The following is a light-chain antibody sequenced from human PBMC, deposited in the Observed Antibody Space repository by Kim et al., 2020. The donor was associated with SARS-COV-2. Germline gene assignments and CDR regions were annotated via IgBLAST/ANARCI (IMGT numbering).Light chain of an antibody. CDR2: YDS. CDR3: QVWDSSSDHPV. J-gene: IGLJ3*02. V-gene: IGLV3-21*04. Sequence: APGKTARITCGGTNIGSKSVHWYQQKPGQAPVLVIYYDSDRPSGIPERFSCSNSGNTATLTISRVEAGDEADYYCQVWDSSSDHPVFGGGTQLTVL. CDR1: NIGSKS.